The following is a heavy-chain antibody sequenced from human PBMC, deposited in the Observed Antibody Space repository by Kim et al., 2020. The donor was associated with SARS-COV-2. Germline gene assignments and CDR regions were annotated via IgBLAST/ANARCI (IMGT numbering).Heavy chain of an antibody. D-gene: IGHD3-10*01. CDR2: ISWNSGSI. J-gene: IGHJ6*04. CDR1: GFTFGDYA. V-gene: IGHV3-9*01. Sequence: GGSLRLSCAASGFTFGDYAMHWVRQAPGKGLEWVSGISWNSGSIGYADSVKGRFTISRDNAKNSLYLQMNSLRAEDTALYYCAKAGTYYYGSGSSALMDVWGKGTTVTVSS. CDR3: AKAGTYYYGSGSSALMDV.